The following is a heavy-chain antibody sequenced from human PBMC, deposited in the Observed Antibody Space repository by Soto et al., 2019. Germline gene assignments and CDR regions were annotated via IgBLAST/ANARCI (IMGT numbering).Heavy chain of an antibody. Sequence: PGESLKISCKGSGYSFTNNWIGWVRQMPGKGLEWMGIIYSGDSDTRYSPSFQGQITISADRSISTAYLQGSSLKDSDTAMYYCASPIGYNQYFDHWGPGTLVTVSS. CDR1: GYSFTNNW. V-gene: IGHV5-51*01. D-gene: IGHD6-25*01. J-gene: IGHJ4*02. CDR2: IYSGDSDT. CDR3: ASPIGYNQYFDH.